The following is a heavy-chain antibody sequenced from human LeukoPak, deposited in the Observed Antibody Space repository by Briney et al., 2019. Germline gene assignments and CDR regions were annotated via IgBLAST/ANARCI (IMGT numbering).Heavy chain of an antibody. V-gene: IGHV5-51*01. J-gene: IGHJ4*02. CDR3: ARHGLYCSSTSCYLFDY. D-gene: IGHD2-2*01. CDR1: GYSFTNYW. Sequence: GESLKISCKGSGYSFTNYWIAWVRQMPGKGLEWVGIIYPGDSDTRYSPSFQAQVTISADKSISTAYLQWSSLKASDTAMYYCARHGLYCSSTSCYLFDYWGQGTLVTVSS. CDR2: IYPGDSDT.